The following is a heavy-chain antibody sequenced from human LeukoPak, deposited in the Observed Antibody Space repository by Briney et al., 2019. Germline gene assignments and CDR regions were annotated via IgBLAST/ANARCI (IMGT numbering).Heavy chain of an antibody. D-gene: IGHD3-3*01. CDR2: ISSSSNYI. Sequence: GGSLRLSCAASGFTFTNYTMNWVRQAPGKGLAWLSSISSSSNYIYYADSVKGRFTISRDNAKNSLYLQMNSLRAEDTAVYYCARDRTTIFGVVESWGQGSLVTVSS. CDR1: GFTFTNYT. CDR3: ARDRTTIFGVVES. V-gene: IGHV3-21*01. J-gene: IGHJ1*01.